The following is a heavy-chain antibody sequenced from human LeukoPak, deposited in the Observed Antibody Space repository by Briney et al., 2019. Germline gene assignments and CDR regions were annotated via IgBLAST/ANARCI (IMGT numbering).Heavy chain of an antibody. CDR1: GFTFSSYS. D-gene: IGHD3-3*01. CDR3: ASPLTWSGYFPFDY. Sequence: GGSLRLSCAASGFTFSSYSMNWVRQAPGKGLEWVSSISSSSVYIYSADSVKGRFTISRDNAKISLYLQMNSLRAEDTAVYYCASPLTWSGYFPFDYWGQGTLVTVSS. V-gene: IGHV3-21*01. CDR2: ISSSSVYI. J-gene: IGHJ4*02.